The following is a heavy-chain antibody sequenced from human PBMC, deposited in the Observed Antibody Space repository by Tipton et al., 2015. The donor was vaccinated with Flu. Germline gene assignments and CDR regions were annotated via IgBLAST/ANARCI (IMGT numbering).Heavy chain of an antibody. V-gene: IGHV4-39*07. CDR2: LYDSGIT. J-gene: IGHJ4*02. D-gene: IGHD3-16*01. Sequence: TLSLTYTVSGGSIGSSTYYWGWIRQPPGKGLEWVGSLYDSGITYYNPSLKSRVTISLDTSKNQFSLKLISVTAADTAVYYCARSSSAYDYVWGGSYYFDFWGQGTLVTVSS. CDR3: ARSSSAYDYVWGGSYYFDF. CDR1: GGSIGSSTYY.